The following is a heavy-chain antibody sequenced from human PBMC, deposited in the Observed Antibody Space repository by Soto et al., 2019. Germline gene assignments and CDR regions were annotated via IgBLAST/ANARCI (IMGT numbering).Heavy chain of an antibody. CDR3: ARAYSYGNYFDY. CDR1: GFTFSSYS. J-gene: IGHJ4*02. V-gene: IGHV3-21*01. CDR2: ISSSSSYI. Sequence: LRLSCAASGFTFSSYSMNWVRQAPGKGLEWVSSISSSSSYIYYADSVKGRFTISRDNAKNSLYLQMNSLRAEDTAVYYCARAYSYGNYFDYWGQGTLVTVSS. D-gene: IGHD5-18*01.